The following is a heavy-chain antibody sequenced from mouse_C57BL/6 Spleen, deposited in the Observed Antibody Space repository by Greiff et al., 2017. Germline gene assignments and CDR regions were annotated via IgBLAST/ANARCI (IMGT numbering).Heavy chain of an antibody. J-gene: IGHJ3*01. CDR2: IYPRSGNT. CDR1: GYTFTSYG. CDR3: ARGDCFAY. V-gene: IGHV1-81*01. Sequence: VKLVESGAELARPGASVKLSCKASGYTFTSYGISWVKQRTGQGLEWIGEIYPRSGNTYYNEKFKGKATLTADKSSSTAYMELRSLTSEDSAVYFCARGDCFAYWGQGTLVTVSA.